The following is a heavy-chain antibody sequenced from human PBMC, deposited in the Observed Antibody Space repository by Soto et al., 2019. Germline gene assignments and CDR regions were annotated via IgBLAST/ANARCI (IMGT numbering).Heavy chain of an antibody. CDR3: VRGSGLTWFDP. CDR1: GYTFTSYA. Sequence: QVQLVQSGAEVKKPGASVKVSCKASGYTFTSYAMHWVRQAPGQRLEWMGWINAGNGNTKYSQKFQGRVTITSDTSASTAYMELSSLRSEDTAVYYCVRGSGLTWFDPWGQGTLVTVSS. J-gene: IGHJ5*02. V-gene: IGHV1-3*01. D-gene: IGHD3-10*01. CDR2: INAGNGNT.